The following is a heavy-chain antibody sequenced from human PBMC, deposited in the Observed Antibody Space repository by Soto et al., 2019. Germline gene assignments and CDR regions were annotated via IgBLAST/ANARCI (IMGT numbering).Heavy chain of an antibody. CDR3: AGFDGTLVRGGRSSPYEMDV. V-gene: IGHV1-69*01. D-gene: IGHD3-10*01. CDR1: GGTFNNYA. Sequence: QVLLVQSGPEVKKPGSSVKVSCKASGGTFNNYAINWVRQAPGKGLEWMGGIIPTFGTGNHAQKFQGRVTITADESTTTAYMELNSLRSEDTAIYYGAGFDGTLVRGGRSSPYEMDVWGQGTTVIVSS. J-gene: IGHJ6*02. CDR2: IIPTFGTG.